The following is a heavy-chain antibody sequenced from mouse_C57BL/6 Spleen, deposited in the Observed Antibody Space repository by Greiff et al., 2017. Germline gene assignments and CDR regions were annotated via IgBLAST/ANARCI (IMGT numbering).Heavy chain of an antibody. J-gene: IGHJ3*01. Sequence: DVKLVESGGGLVKPGGSLKLSCAASGFTFSSYAMSWVRQTPEKRLEWVATISDGGSYTYYPDNVKGRFTISRDNAKNNLYLQMSHLKSEDTAMYYCARDSLYYYGSSPFAYWGQGTLVTVSA. D-gene: IGHD1-1*01. CDR3: ARDSLYYYGSSPFAY. V-gene: IGHV5-4*01. CDR1: GFTFSSYA. CDR2: ISDGGSYT.